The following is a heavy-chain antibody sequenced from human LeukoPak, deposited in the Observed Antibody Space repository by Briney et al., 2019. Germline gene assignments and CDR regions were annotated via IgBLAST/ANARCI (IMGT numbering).Heavy chain of an antibody. D-gene: IGHD1-1*01. CDR2: IYYSGST. Sequence: PSETLSLTCTVSGGSISSSSYQWGWIRQPPGKGLEWIGTIYYSGSTHYNPSLNSRVTISVDTAKNQFSLKLSSVTAADTAVYYCARHPRTTEGWEYYYYYMDVWGKGTTVTVSS. V-gene: IGHV4-39*01. CDR3: ARHPRTTEGWEYYYYYMDV. J-gene: IGHJ6*03. CDR1: GGSISSSSYQ.